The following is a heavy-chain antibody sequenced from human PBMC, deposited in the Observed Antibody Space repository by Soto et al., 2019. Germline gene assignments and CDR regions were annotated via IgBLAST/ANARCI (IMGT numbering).Heavy chain of an antibody. V-gene: IGHV4-59*01. CDR1: GGSISGSY. CDR3: ARSVAVPGAHIDY. J-gene: IGHJ4*02. D-gene: IGHD6-19*01. CDR2: VYYTGST. Sequence: SETLSVTCSVSGGSISGSYWSWIRQSPGKGLEWLGYVYYTGSTNYSPSLRSRVSISVDTSKNEFSLRLSSVTAADTAVYFCARSVAVPGAHIDYWGQGTQVTVSS.